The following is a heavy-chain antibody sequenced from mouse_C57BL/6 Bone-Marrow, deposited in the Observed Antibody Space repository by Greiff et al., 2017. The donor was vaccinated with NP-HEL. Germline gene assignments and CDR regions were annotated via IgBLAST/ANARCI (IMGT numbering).Heavy chain of an antibody. CDR2: IRNKANGYTT. D-gene: IGHD1-1*01. CDR1: GFTFTDYY. V-gene: IGHV7-3*01. J-gene: IGHJ4*01. Sequence: EVKLVESGGGLVQPGGSLSLSCAASGFTFTDYYMSWVRQPPGKALEWLGFIRNKANGYTTEYSASVKGRFTISRANSQSILYLQMNALMAEDSANYYCARYYGPPYAMDYRGQGTSVTVSS. CDR3: ARYYGPPYAMDY.